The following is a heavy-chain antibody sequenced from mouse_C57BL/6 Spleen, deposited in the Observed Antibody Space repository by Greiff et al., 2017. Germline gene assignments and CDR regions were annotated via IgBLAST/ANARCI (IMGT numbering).Heavy chain of an antibody. D-gene: IGHD2-12*01. CDR2: ISDGGSYT. CDR3: AKYDAGYCDV. Sequence: EVKLVESGGGLVKPGGSLTLSCAASGFTFSSYAMSWVRQTPEKRLEWVATISDGGSYTYYPDNVKGRFTISRDNAKNNLYLQMSHLKSEDTAMYYCAKYDAGYCDVWGTGTTVTVSS. J-gene: IGHJ1*03. CDR1: GFTFSSYA. V-gene: IGHV5-4*03.